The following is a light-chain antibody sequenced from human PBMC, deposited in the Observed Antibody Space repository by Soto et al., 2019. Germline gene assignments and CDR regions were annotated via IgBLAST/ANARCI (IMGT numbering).Light chain of an antibody. CDR1: QDIRSD. CDR2: ASS. CDR3: QQSYSTPWT. J-gene: IGKJ1*01. V-gene: IGKV1-39*01. Sequence: IQMTQFPSSLSASVGDRVTITCRASQDIRSDLGWYQQRPGKAPNLLIYASSSLQSGVPSRFSGSGSGTDFTITISSLQPEDCETYDCQQSYSTPWTFGQGTKVDIK.